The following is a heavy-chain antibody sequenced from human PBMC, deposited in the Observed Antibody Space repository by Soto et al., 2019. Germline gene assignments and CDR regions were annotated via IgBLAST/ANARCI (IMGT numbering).Heavy chain of an antibody. V-gene: IGHV1-8*01. D-gene: IGHD4-17*01. CDR3: ARGIKYGAYSRWFDP. CDR2: MSPNSGNT. J-gene: IGHJ5*02. CDR1: GYTFTSYD. Sequence: QVQLVQSGAEVKKPGASVKVSCKASGYTFTSYDINWVRQATGQGLEYLGWMSPNSGNTAYVQKFQGRVTMTWDTSITTASMELSSLRSEETAVYFCARGIKYGAYSRWFDPWGQGTLVTVSS.